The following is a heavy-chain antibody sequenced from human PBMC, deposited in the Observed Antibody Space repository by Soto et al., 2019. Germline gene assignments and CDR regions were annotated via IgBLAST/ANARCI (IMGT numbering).Heavy chain of an antibody. CDR3: AREVSGHPDY. V-gene: IGHV4-59*01. CDR1: GASITQYY. J-gene: IGHJ4*02. CDR2: VSSTGST. Sequence: SETLSLTCTVSGASITQYYWNWIRQSPGKGLEWIVYVSSTGSTGSNPSLTSRVTISIETSKNQFSLKLSSVTAADTAVYYCAREVSGHPDYWGQGTLVTVSS.